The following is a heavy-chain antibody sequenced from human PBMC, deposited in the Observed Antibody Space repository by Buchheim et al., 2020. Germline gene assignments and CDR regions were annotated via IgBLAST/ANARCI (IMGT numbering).Heavy chain of an antibody. D-gene: IGHD5-24*01. V-gene: IGHV3-74*01. Sequence: EVQLVESGGGLVQPGGSLRLSCAASGFSFSSCWMHWVRQPPGKGLLWVSRTNTDGTYTSYADSVTGRFTISRDNARNMVFLEMNSLRAEDTAVYYCVSPGIRDGYDFDYWGQGT. CDR1: GFSFSSCW. J-gene: IGHJ4*02. CDR2: TNTDGTYT. CDR3: VSPGIRDGYDFDY.